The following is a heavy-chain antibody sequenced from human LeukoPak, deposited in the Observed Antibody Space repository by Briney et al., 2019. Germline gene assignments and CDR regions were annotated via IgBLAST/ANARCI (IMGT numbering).Heavy chain of an antibody. Sequence: GGSLRLSCAASGLTVSSNSMSWVRQAPGKGLEWVSFIYSGGSTYYADSVKGRFTISRDNSKNTLYLQMNSLRAEDTAVYYCARMTSSGWYAAGYYFDYWGQGTLVTVSS. D-gene: IGHD6-19*01. CDR3: ARMTSSGWYAAGYYFDY. CDR2: IYSGGST. CDR1: GLTVSSNS. V-gene: IGHV3-53*05. J-gene: IGHJ4*02.